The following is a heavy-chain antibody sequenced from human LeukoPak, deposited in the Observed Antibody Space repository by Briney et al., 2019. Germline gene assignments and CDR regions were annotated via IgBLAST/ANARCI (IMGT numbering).Heavy chain of an antibody. D-gene: IGHD3-22*01. CDR2: IYYSGST. Sequence: GSLRLSCAASGFTFSSYAMHWIRQPPGKGLEWIGSIYYSGSTYYNPSLKSRVTISVDTSKNQFSLKLSSVTAADTAVYYCAREDPYYYDSSGYFGHYWGQGTLVTVSS. CDR1: GFTFSSYA. CDR3: AREDPYYYDSSGYFGHY. J-gene: IGHJ4*02. V-gene: IGHV4-39*02.